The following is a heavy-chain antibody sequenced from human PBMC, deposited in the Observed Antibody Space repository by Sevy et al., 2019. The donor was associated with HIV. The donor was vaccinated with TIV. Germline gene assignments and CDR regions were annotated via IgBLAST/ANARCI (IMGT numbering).Heavy chain of an antibody. CDR2: ISWHSANI. Sequence: GGSLRLSCAASGFTFDDYAMHWVRQAPGKGLEWVSGISWHSANIGYADSVKGRFTISRDNSKNTLYLQMNNVRVEDTAVYYCARGGYYYDNAAYYALDSWGQGTLVTVSS. CDR3: ARGGYYYDNAAYYALDS. J-gene: IGHJ4*02. CDR1: GFTFDDYA. D-gene: IGHD3-22*01. V-gene: IGHV3-9*01.